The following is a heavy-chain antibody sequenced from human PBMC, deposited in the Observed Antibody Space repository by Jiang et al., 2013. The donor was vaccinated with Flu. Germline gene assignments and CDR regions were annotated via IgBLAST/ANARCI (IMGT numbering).Heavy chain of an antibody. D-gene: IGHD3/OR15-3a*01. Sequence: GSGLVKPSETLSLTCAVSGDSLSSDKWWSWVRQPPGRGLEWIGEISHGGTTNYNPSLNSRVTMSMDKSKNQLSLILRSVTAADTATYYCSRHDFYSLDYWGQGTLVTVSS. J-gene: IGHJ4*02. CDR1: GDSLSSDKW. CDR2: ISHGGTT. V-gene: IGHV4-4*02. CDR3: SRHDFYSLDY.